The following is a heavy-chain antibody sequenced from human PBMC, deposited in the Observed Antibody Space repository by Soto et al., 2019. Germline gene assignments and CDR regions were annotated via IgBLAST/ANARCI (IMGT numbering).Heavy chain of an antibody. CDR2: IYYSGST. Sequence: SETLSLTCAVSGGSISSSNWWSWVRQPPGKGLEWIGYIYYSGSTNYNPSLKSRVTISVDTSKNQFSLKLSSVTAADTAVYYCARGRTPPYSNHFDYWGQGTLVTVSS. J-gene: IGHJ4*02. CDR3: ARGRTPPYSNHFDY. V-gene: IGHV4-4*02. D-gene: IGHD4-4*01. CDR1: GGSISSSNW.